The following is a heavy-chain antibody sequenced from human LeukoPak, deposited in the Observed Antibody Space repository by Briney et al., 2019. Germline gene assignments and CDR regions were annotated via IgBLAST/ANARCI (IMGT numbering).Heavy chain of an antibody. V-gene: IGHV3-23*01. CDR2: ISGSGGST. D-gene: IGHD2-21*01. CDR1: GFTFSSYA. CDR3: AKAPVTSCRGAYCYPFDS. J-gene: IGHJ4*02. Sequence: PGGSLRLSCAASGFTFSSYAMSWVRQAPGKGLEWVSAISGSGGSTYYADSVRGRFTISRDNSENTLYLQMNSLRAEDAAVYFCAKAPVTSCRGAYCYPFDSWGQGTLVTVSS.